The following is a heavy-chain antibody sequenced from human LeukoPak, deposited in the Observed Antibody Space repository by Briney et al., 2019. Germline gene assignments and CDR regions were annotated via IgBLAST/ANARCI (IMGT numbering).Heavy chain of an antibody. J-gene: IGHJ4*02. CDR1: GFTFSSYS. V-gene: IGHV3-21*01. CDR2: ISSSSSYI. Sequence: GGSLRLSCAASGFTFSSYSMNWVRQAPGKGLEWVSSISSSSSYIYYADSVKGRFTISRDNSKNTLYLQMNSLRAEDTAVYYCAKALAGAYWGQGTLVTVSS. CDR3: AKALAGAY.